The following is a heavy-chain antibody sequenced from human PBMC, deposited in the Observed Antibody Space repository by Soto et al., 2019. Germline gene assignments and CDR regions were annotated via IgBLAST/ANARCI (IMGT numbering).Heavy chain of an antibody. CDR3: ALGGRSVRSSPFDP. Sequence: ASVKVSCKASGYTFTSYATHWVRQAPGQRLEWMGWINAGNGNTKYSQKFQGRVTITRDTSASTAYMELSSLRSEDTAVYYCALGGRSVRSSPFDPWGQGTLVTVSS. D-gene: IGHD6-6*01. V-gene: IGHV1-3*01. J-gene: IGHJ5*02. CDR2: INAGNGNT. CDR1: GYTFTSYA.